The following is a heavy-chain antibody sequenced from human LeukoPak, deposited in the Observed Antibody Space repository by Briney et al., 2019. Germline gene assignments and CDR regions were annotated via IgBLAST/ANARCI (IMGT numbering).Heavy chain of an antibody. V-gene: IGHV4-59*12. D-gene: IGHD3-22*01. CDR1: GGSISNYY. Sequence: SETLSLTCTVSGGSISNYYWSWIRQPPGKGLEWIGYIYHSGSTYYNPSLKSRVTISVVRSKNQFSLKLNSVTAADTAVYYCARSAMYYYDSSGPYYFDYWGQGTLVTVSS. CDR2: IYHSGST. CDR3: ARSAMYYYDSSGPYYFDY. J-gene: IGHJ4*02.